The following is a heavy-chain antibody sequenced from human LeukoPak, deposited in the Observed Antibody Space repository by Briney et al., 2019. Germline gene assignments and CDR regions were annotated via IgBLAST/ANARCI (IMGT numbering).Heavy chain of an antibody. CDR3: ARHGSAAAGHGYFDY. J-gene: IGHJ4*02. D-gene: IGHD6-13*01. CDR1: GASISSSTYY. CDR2: IYYSGTT. Sequence: SETLSLTCTVSGASISSSTYYWGWIRQPPGKGLEWIGSIYYSGTTYSNPSLKSRVTISVDTSKNQFSLDLTSVTAADTAVYYCARHGSAAAGHGYFDYWGQGTLVTVSS. V-gene: IGHV4-39*01.